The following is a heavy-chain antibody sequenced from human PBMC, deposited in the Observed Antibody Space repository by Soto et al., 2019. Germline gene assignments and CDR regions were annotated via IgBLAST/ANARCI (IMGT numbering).Heavy chain of an antibody. D-gene: IGHD2-2*02. V-gene: IGHV1-18*01. CDR2: ISTFNGYT. J-gene: IGHJ4*02. CDR3: ARVYCSSTSCYTPFDY. CDR1: GYTFTTFG. Sequence: PSVKVSCTASGYTFTTFGISWVRQAPGQGLEWMGWISTFNGYTNHAQKFQGRITMNTDTSTSTAYMELRSLRSDDTAVYSCARVYCSSTSCYTPFDYWGQGTLVTVSS.